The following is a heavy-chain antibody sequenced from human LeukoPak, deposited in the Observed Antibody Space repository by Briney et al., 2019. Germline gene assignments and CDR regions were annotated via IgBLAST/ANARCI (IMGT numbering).Heavy chain of an antibody. J-gene: IGHJ4*02. Sequence: SETLSLTCTVSGGSISSYYWSWIRRPPGKGLEWIGYIYYSGSTNYNPSLKSRVTISVDRSKNQFSLKLSSVTAADTAVYYCARAFGSSGYYYFDYWGQGTLVTVSS. D-gene: IGHD3-22*01. CDR2: IYYSGST. CDR1: GGSISSYY. CDR3: ARAFGSSGYYYFDY. V-gene: IGHV4-59*12.